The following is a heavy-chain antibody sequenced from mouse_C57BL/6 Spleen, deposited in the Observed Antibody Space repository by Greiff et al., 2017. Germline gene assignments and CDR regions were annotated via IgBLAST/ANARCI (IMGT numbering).Heavy chain of an antibody. Sequence: HVQLQQSGPGLVQPSQSLSITCTVSGFSLTSYGVHWVRQSPGTGLEWLGVIWSGGSTDSTAAFKTGLSNGKDNSKSQIFFKMNNLQADDTAIYYSARNYPRTTVEDYYAMDYWGQGTSVTVSS. D-gene: IGHD1-1*01. CDR3: ARNYPRTTVEDYYAMDY. V-gene: IGHV2-2*01. J-gene: IGHJ4*01. CDR1: GFSLTSYG. CDR2: IWSGGST.